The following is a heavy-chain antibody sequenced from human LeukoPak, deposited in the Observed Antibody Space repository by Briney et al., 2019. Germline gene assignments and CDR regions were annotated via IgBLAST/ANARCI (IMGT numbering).Heavy chain of an antibody. CDR3: ARASSYSSGWSHLPY. CDR1: GFIFSSYG. J-gene: IGHJ4*02. Sequence: GGSLRLSCAVSGFIFSSYGMHWVRQAPGKGLEWVAVMSNDGSTKYCADSVKGRFTISRDNSKNMLYLQMNSLRAEDTAVYYCARASSYSSGWSHLPYWGQGTLVTVSS. V-gene: IGHV3-30*03. D-gene: IGHD6-19*01. CDR2: MSNDGSTK.